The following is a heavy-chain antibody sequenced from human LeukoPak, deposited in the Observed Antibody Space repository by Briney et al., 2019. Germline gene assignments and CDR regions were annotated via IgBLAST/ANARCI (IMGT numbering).Heavy chain of an antibody. CDR1: GGSISSSSYY. CDR2: IYYSGGT. V-gene: IGHV4-39*01. Sequence: KPSETLSLTCTVSGGSISSSSYYWGWIRQPPGKGLEWIGSIYYSGGTYYNPSLKSRVTISVDTSKNQFSLKLSSVTAAGTAVYYCARHGVDFWSGFIRTAFDYWGQGTLVTVSS. D-gene: IGHD3-3*01. CDR3: ARHGVDFWSGFIRTAFDY. J-gene: IGHJ4*02.